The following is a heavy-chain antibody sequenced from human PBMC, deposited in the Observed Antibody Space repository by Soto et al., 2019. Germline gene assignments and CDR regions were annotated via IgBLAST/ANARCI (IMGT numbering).Heavy chain of an antibody. V-gene: IGHV4-34*01. D-gene: IGHD2-2*01. CDR1: GGSFSGYY. Sequence: QVQLQQWGAGLLKPSETLSLTCAVYGGSFSGYYWSWIRQPPGKGLEWIGENNHSGSTNYNPSLKSRVTISVNTSKNQFSLKLSSVTAADTAVYYCARGCIRYCSSTSCYFWFDPWGQGTLVTVSS. J-gene: IGHJ5*02. CDR2: NNHSGST. CDR3: ARGCIRYCSSTSCYFWFDP.